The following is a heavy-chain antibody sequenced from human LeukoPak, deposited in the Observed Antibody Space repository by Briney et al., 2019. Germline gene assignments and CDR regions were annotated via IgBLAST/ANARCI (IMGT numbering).Heavy chain of an antibody. D-gene: IGHD4-23*01. CDR1: GFTFSSYS. Sequence: PGGSLRLSCAASGFTFSSYSMNWVRQAPGKGLEWVSSISSSSSYIYYADSVKGRFTISRDNAKNSLYLQMNSLRAEDTAVYYCARDLRYGGNSDAFGIWGQGTMVTVSS. V-gene: IGHV3-21*01. CDR2: ISSSSSYI. J-gene: IGHJ3*02. CDR3: ARDLRYGGNSDAFGI.